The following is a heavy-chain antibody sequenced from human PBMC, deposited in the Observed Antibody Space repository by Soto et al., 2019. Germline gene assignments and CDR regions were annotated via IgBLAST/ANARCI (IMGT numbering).Heavy chain of an antibody. CDR3: AKVGGDYRWFDS. CDR1: GFTFSSYG. J-gene: IGHJ5*01. D-gene: IGHD4-17*01. Sequence: VQLLESGGGWVQPGGSLRLSCAASGFTFSSYGMYWVRQAPGKGLEWVAVIWYDGSNKYYADSVKGRFTISRDNSKNTLSLQMNSLRAEDTAVYYCAKVGGDYRWFDSWGQGTLVIVSS. CDR2: IWYDGSNK. V-gene: IGHV3-33*06.